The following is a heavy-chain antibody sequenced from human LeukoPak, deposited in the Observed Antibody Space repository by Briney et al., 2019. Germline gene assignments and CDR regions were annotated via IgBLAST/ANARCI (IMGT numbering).Heavy chain of an antibody. CDR2: MKGGGEK. CDR1: GFSFTNYA. V-gene: IGHV3-23*01. J-gene: IGHJ4*02. Sequence: GGSLRLSCAASGFSFTNYAMSWVRQAPARGPEWLSGMKGGGEKSYADSVKGRFTLSRDDSRNTVYLQLNNLRVEDTAIYARASWISTADAVCWGQGTQVTVSS. D-gene: IGHD2-2*03. CDR3: ASWISTADAVC.